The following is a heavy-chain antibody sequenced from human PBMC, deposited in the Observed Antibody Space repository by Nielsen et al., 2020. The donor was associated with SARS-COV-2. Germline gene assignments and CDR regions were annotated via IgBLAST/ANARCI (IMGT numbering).Heavy chain of an antibody. CDR1: GYTFTSYA. Sequence: ASVKVSCKASGYTFTSYAMHWVRQAPGQRLEWMGWINAGNGNTKYSQKFQGRVTIIRDTSASTAYMELSSLRSEDTAVYYCARVGLFGVVIPFDYWGQGTLVTVSS. V-gene: IGHV1-3*01. D-gene: IGHD3-3*01. J-gene: IGHJ4*02. CDR3: ARVGLFGVVIPFDY. CDR2: INAGNGNT.